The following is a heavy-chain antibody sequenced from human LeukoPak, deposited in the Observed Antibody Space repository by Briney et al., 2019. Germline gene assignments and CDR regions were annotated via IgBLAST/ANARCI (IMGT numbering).Heavy chain of an antibody. CDR1: GGSLSSGGYY. D-gene: IGHD1-7*01. J-gene: IGHJ4*02. Sequence: PSQTLSLTCTVSGGSLSSGGYYWSWIRQPPGKGLEWIGYIYHSGSTYYNPSLKSRVTISVDRSKNQFSLKLSSVTAADTAVYYCARAVTKLPSYYFDYWGQGTLVTVSS. CDR3: ARAVTKLPSYYFDY. V-gene: IGHV4-30-2*01. CDR2: IYHSGST.